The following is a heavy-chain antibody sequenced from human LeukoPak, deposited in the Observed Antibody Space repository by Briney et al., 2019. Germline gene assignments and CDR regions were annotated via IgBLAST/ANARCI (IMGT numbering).Heavy chain of an antibody. CDR3: ARVPPDYGGNPYYFDY. D-gene: IGHD4-23*01. J-gene: IGHJ4*02. V-gene: IGHV4-59*01. CDR1: GGSISPYY. CDR2: IYYSGST. Sequence: RSSETLSLTCTVFGGSISPYYWSWIRQPPGKGLEWIGYIYYSGSTNYNPSLKSRVTISVDTSKNQFSLKVSSVTAADTAVYYCARVPPDYGGNPYYFDYWGQGTLVTVSS.